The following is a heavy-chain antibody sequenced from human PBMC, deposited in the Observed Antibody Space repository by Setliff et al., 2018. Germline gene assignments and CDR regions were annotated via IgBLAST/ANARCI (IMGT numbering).Heavy chain of an antibody. CDR3: AREGVDSRSSTDYRYYMDV. CDR1: GGTFSSYG. Sequence: SVKVSCKASGGTFSSYGISWVRQAPGQGLEWMGGIMPIFGTTNYAQKFQGRVTITTDESTSTAYMELSSLRSEDTAVYYCAREGVDSRSSTDYRYYMDVWGKGTTVTVSS. D-gene: IGHD3-22*01. J-gene: IGHJ6*03. CDR2: IMPIFGTT. V-gene: IGHV1-69*05.